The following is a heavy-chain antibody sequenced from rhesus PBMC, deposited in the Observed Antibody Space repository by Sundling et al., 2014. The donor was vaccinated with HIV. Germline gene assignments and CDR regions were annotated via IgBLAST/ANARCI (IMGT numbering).Heavy chain of an antibody. J-gene: IGHJ6*01. CDR3: ARVTLTILGLFAGLDS. D-gene: IGHD3-3*01. CDR2: INPKTGGT. CDR1: GYTFTDYY. Sequence: QVQLVQSGAEVKKPGSSVKVSCKASGYTFTDYYMHWVRQAPGQGLEWMGQINPKTGGTKYAQKFQGRVTMTRDTSTTTAYMELSSLRSEDTAMYYCARVTLTILGLFAGLDSWGQGVVVTVSS. V-gene: IGHV1-138*01.